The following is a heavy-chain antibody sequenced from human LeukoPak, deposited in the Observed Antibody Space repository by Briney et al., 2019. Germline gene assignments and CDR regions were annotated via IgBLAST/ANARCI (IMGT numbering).Heavy chain of an antibody. CDR3: ATRPGGDSGIFDF. D-gene: IGHD2-21*02. V-gene: IGHV3-53*01. Sequence: GGSLRLSCAASGFTVSSNYMSWVRQAPGKGLEWVSVIYSGGSTYYADSVKGRFTISRDDSKNTVFLQMLSSRAEDTAVCYCATRPGGDSGIFDFWGRGTPVTVSS. CDR1: GFTVSSNY. J-gene: IGHJ4*02. CDR2: IYSGGST.